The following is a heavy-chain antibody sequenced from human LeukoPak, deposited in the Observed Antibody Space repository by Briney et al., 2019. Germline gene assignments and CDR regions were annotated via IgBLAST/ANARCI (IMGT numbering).Heavy chain of an antibody. D-gene: IGHD1-26*01. CDR2: IIPILGIA. CDR1: GGTFSSYA. Sequence: GASVKVSCKASGGTFSSYAISWVRQAPGQGLEWMGRIIPILGIANYAQKFQGRVTITADKSTSTAYMELSSLRSEDTAVYYCARGGRYSGSTFDPWGQGTLVTVSS. V-gene: IGHV1-69*04. CDR3: ARGGRYSGSTFDP. J-gene: IGHJ5*02.